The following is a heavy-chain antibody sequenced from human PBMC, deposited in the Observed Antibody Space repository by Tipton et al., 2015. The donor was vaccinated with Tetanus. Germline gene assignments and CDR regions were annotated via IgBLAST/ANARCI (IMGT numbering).Heavy chain of an antibody. D-gene: IGHD6-6*01. CDR1: GGSISSSSYY. V-gene: IGHV4-39*02. Sequence: TLSLTCTVSGGSISSSSYYWGWIRQPPGKGLEWIGSIYYSGSTYYNPSLKSRVTISEDTPKNQFSLKLSSVTAADTAVYYCARDLTYSSSLSLGYWGQGTLVTVAS. J-gene: IGHJ4*02. CDR3: ARDLTYSSSLSLGY. CDR2: IYYSGST.